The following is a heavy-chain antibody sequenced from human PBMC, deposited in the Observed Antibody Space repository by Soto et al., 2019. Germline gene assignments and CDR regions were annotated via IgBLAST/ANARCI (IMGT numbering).Heavy chain of an antibody. D-gene: IGHD3-9*01. CDR1: GFTFSSYA. CDR2: ISGSGGST. J-gene: IGHJ4*02. V-gene: IGHV3-23*01. Sequence: GGSLRLSCAASGFTFSSYAMSWVRQAPGKGLEWVSAISGSGGSTYYADSVKGRFTISRDNSKNTLYLQMNSLRAEDTAVYYCAKDAHVLRYFDWLPPGYFDYWGQGTLVTVSS. CDR3: AKDAHVLRYFDWLPPGYFDY.